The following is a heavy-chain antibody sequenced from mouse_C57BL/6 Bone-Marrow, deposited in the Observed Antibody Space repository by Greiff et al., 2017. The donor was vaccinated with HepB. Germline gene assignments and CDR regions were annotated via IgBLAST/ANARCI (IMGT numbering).Heavy chain of an antibody. Sequence: EVKLVESGEGLVKPGGSLKLSCAASGFTFSSHAMSWVRQTPEKRLEWVAYISSGGDYIYYADTVKGRFPLSRANARNTLYLQMSSLKSEDTAMYYCTRDEDYDDYDGLAYWGQGTLVTVSA. J-gene: IGHJ3*01. D-gene: IGHD2-4*01. V-gene: IGHV5-9-1*02. CDR2: ISSGGDYI. CDR1: GFTFSSHA. CDR3: TRDEDYDDYDGLAY.